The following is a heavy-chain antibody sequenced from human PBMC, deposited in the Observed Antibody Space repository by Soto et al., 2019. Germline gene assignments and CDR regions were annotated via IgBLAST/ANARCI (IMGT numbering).Heavy chain of an antibody. CDR1: GFTVSSNY. V-gene: IGHV3-66*01. Sequence: GGSLRLSCAASGFTVSSNYMSWVRQAPGKGLEWVSVIYSGGSTYYEDSVKGRFTISRDNSKKTLYLQMNSLRAEDTAVYYCARVGQGITGPPDYGMDVWGQGTTVTVSS. CDR2: IYSGGST. J-gene: IGHJ6*02. D-gene: IGHD1-20*01. CDR3: ARVGQGITGPPDYGMDV.